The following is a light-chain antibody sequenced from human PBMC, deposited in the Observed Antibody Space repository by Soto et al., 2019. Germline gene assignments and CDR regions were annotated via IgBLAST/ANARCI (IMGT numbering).Light chain of an antibody. CDR2: GAS. V-gene: IGKV3-20*01. CDR3: QQYGSSPWT. Sequence: EIVLTQSPGTLSLSPGGRATLSCRASLSVSSSYLAWYQQKPGQAPRLLIYGASSRATGIPDRFSGSGSGTDFTLTISRLEPEDFAVYYCQQYGSSPWTFGQGTRLEIK. J-gene: IGKJ5*01. CDR1: LSVSSSY.